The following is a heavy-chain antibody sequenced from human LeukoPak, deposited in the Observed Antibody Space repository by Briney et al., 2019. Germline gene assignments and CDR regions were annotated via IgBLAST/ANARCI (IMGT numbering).Heavy chain of an antibody. CDR3: ARSEDTAMDMHY. D-gene: IGHD5-18*01. CDR2: ISYDGSNK. CDR1: GFTFSSYA. V-gene: IGHV3-30-3*01. J-gene: IGHJ4*02. Sequence: GRSLRLSCAASGFTFSSYAMHWVRQAPGKGLEWVAVISYDGSNKYYADSVKGRFTISRDNFKNTLYLQMNSLRAEDTAVYYCARSEDTAMDMHYWGQGTLVTVSS.